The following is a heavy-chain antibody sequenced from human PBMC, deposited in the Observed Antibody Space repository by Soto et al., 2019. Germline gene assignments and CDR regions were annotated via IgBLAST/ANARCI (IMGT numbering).Heavy chain of an antibody. Sequence: EVQLLESGGGLVQTGRSLRLSCAASGFTFNSYAVSWVRQAPGKGLEWVSAISDIGRTTYYADSVKGRFTISRDNSKSQLYLQINSLRAENTAVYYCAREYSSAWKTVDYWGQGTLVTLSS. J-gene: IGHJ4*02. V-gene: IGHV3-23*01. CDR3: AREYSSAWKTVDY. CDR1: GFTFNSYA. CDR2: ISDIGRTT. D-gene: IGHD6-19*01.